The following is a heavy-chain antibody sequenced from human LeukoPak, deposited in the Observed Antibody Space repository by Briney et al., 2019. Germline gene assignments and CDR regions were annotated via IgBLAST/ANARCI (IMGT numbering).Heavy chain of an antibody. CDR2: IISSGGST. CDR1: GFTFDDYA. V-gene: IGHV3-23*01. Sequence: GGSLRLSCAASGFTFDDYAMHWVRQAPGKGLEWVSGIISSGGSTYYADSVKGRFTISRDNSKNTLYVQMNSLRAEDTAVYYCAKSPGHDTYDIDFWGQGTLVTVSS. D-gene: IGHD5-18*01. J-gene: IGHJ4*02. CDR3: AKSPGHDTYDIDF.